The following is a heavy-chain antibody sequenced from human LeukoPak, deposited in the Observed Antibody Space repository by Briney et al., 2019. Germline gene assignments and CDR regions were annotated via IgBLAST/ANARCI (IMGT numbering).Heavy chain of an antibody. V-gene: IGHV3-23*01. Sequence: PGGSLRLSCAASGFTLSSYAMTWVRQAPGRGLEWVSSVDGGGGGTYYADSVKGRFTISRDNSKDTLYLQMNGLRAEDTAVYYCARVYCGGDCFRSYFDYWGQGTLVTVSS. CDR1: GFTLSSYA. CDR3: ARVYCGGDCFRSYFDY. CDR2: VDGGGGGT. J-gene: IGHJ4*02. D-gene: IGHD2-21*02.